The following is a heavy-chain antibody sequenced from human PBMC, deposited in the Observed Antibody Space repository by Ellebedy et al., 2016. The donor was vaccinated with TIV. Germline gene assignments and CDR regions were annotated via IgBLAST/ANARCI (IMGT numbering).Heavy chain of an antibody. CDR3: AADSVVGPSASWYFNL. CDR2: IVVGSGNT. J-gene: IGHJ2*01. V-gene: IGHV1-58*01. Sequence: AASVTVSCKASGFTFPKSAVQWVRQARGQRLEGLGWIVVGSGNTHYAQQFQERVTITRDMSTSTAYMELSSLRSEDTAVYYCAADSVVGPSASWYFNLWGRGTLVTVSS. CDR1: GFTFPKSA. D-gene: IGHD2-15*01.